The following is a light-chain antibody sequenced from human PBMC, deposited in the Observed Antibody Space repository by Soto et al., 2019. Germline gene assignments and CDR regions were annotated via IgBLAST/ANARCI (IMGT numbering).Light chain of an antibody. J-gene: IGLJ2*01. CDR1: VSNIGGYNL. CDR2: ENV. CDR3: CSYVGATTYV. Sequence: QSALTQPASVSGSAGQSITITCTGSVSNIGGYNLVSWYQHHAGKAPKVIIYENVKRPSGVSNRFSGSKSGTTASLTISGLHAEDEADYYCCSYVGATTYVFGGGTKLTVL. V-gene: IGLV2-23*01.